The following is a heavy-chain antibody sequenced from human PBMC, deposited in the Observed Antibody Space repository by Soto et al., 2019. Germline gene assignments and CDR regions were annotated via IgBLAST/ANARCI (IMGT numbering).Heavy chain of an antibody. V-gene: IGHV1-18*01. Sequence: ASVKVSCKASGYTFTSYGINWVRQAPGQGLEWMGWINTHNGNTNSAQKVQGRLTMTTDTSTSTAYMELRSLRSDDTAVYYCARGYSAYADHYYYGLDVWGQGTTVTVSS. CDR3: ARGYSAYADHYYYGLDV. J-gene: IGHJ6*02. CDR1: GYTFTSYG. D-gene: IGHD5-12*01. CDR2: INTHNGNT.